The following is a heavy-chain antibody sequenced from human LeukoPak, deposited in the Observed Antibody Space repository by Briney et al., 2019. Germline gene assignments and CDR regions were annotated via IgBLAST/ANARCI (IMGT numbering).Heavy chain of an antibody. D-gene: IGHD5-12*01. CDR3: ARDKFSGYDPGTFDY. J-gene: IGHJ4*02. CDR2: ISYDGNNK. CDR1: GFTFSYYA. V-gene: IGHV3-30*04. Sequence: GGSLRLSCAASGFTFSYYAMHWVRQAPGKGLKWVAVISYDGNNKYYADSVKGRFTVSRDNSKNTLYLQMNSLRAEDTAVYYCARDKFSGYDPGTFDYWGQGTLVTVSS.